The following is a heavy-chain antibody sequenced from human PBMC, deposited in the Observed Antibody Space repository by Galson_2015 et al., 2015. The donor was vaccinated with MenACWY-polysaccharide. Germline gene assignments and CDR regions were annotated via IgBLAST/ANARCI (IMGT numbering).Heavy chain of an antibody. Sequence: SLRLSCAASGFTFDAYWMSWVRQAPGKGLEWVANIKQDGSEKYYVDSVKGRFTISRDNAKNSLYLQMNSLRAEDTAVYYCARGDFWSGFSPWGQGTLVTVSS. J-gene: IGHJ4*02. CDR1: GFTFDAYW. D-gene: IGHD3-3*01. V-gene: IGHV3-7*01. CDR2: IKQDGSEK. CDR3: ARGDFWSGFSP.